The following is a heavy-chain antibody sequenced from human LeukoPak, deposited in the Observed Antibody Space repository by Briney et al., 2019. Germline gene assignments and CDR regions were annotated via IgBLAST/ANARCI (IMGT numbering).Heavy chain of an antibody. CDR3: AKRDGSGYYKFDY. Sequence: GSSLRLSCAASGFTFSSYRMHWVRQAPGKGLEGVTFISYDGSNKYYADSVKGRFTISRDSYQNTLYLQMNSLRAEDTAVYYCAKRDGSGYYKFDYWGQGTLVTVCS. CDR1: GFTFSSYR. D-gene: IGHD3-22*01. CDR2: ISYDGSNK. V-gene: IGHV3-30*18. J-gene: IGHJ4*02.